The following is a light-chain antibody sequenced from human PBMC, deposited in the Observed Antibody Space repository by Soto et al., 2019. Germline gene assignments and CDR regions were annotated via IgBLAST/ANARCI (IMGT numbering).Light chain of an antibody. Sequence: EIVMTQSPVTLSLSPGESATLSCRASLSVGSHLAWFQQKPGQAPSLLIYYSSTRASGIPARFSGSGSGTEFTLTISSLQSEDFAVYYCQQYNTWPRTFGQGTKVDIK. CDR3: QQYNTWPRT. CDR1: LSVGSH. J-gene: IGKJ1*01. V-gene: IGKV3-15*01. CDR2: YSS.